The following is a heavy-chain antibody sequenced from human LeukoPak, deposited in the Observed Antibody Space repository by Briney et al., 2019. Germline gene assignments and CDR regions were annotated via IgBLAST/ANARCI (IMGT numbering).Heavy chain of an antibody. CDR1: GGSISSYY. V-gene: IGHV4-4*07. J-gene: IGHJ4*02. CDR3: ARVPESRGYSSSWYGAPSGFDY. CDR2: IYTSGST. D-gene: IGHD6-13*01. Sequence: PSETLSLTCTVSGGSISSYYWSWIRQPAGKALEWIGRIYTSGSTNQNPSLKSRVTMSVDTSKNQFSLKLSSVTAADTAVYYCARVPESRGYSSSWYGAPSGFDYWGQGTLVTVSS.